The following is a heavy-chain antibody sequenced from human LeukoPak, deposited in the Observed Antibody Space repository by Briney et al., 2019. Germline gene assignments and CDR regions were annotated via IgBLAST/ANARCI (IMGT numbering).Heavy chain of an antibody. CDR1: GFTFSSYW. CDR3: AREEEEYCSSTSCYPVGRFDY. D-gene: IGHD2-2*01. V-gene: IGHV3-74*01. Sequence: GGSLRLSCAASGFTFSSYWMHWVRQAPGKGLVWVSRINSDGSSTSYADSVKGRFTISRDNAKNTLYPQMNSLRAEDTAVYYCAREEEEYCSSTSCYPVGRFDYWGQGTLVTVSS. J-gene: IGHJ4*02. CDR2: INSDGSST.